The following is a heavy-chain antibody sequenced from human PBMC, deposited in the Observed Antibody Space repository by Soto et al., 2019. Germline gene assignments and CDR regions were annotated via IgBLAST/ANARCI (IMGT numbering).Heavy chain of an antibody. J-gene: IGHJ5*02. D-gene: IGHD2-21*01. CDR1: GFTFSTYA. V-gene: IGHV3-64D*06. Sequence: WGSLRLSCSASGFTFSTYAMHWVRQAPGKGLEYIECISSNGRTTSYKDSVKGRFTISIDNSESTLYLQMSSLILDDTAVYFCVKDRIATAGIGPYNWFDXWGQGTRVTVSX. CDR3: VKDRIATAGIGPYNWFDX. CDR2: ISSNGRTT.